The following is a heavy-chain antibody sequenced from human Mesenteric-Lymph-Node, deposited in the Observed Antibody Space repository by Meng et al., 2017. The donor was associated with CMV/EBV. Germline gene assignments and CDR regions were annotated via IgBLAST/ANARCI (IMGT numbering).Heavy chain of an antibody. J-gene: IGHJ4*02. CDR3: ARGSDIPVNNY. Sequence: QVQLQQWGAGLLKPSGTLSLTCAVYGGSFSGYYWSWVRQPPGKGLEWLGEINHCGVPNYNPSLKSRVTISLDRSKNQFSLKLSSVTAEDTAVYYCARGSDIPVNNYWGQGTLVTVSS. CDR2: INHCGVP. CDR1: GGSFSGYY. V-gene: IGHV4-34*01. D-gene: IGHD2-15*01.